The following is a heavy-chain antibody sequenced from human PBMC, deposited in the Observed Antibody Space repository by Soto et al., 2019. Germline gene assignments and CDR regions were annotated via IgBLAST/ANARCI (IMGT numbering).Heavy chain of an antibody. Sequence: ASVKVSCKASGYTYTSYAMHWVRQAPGQRLEWMGWINAGNGNTKYSQKFQGRVTITRDTSASTAYMELSSLRSEDTAVYYCASDQRIQLWFAWPDYWGQGTLVTVSS. CDR2: INAGNGNT. CDR1: GYTYTSYA. V-gene: IGHV1-3*01. CDR3: ASDQRIQLWFAWPDY. J-gene: IGHJ4*02. D-gene: IGHD5-18*01.